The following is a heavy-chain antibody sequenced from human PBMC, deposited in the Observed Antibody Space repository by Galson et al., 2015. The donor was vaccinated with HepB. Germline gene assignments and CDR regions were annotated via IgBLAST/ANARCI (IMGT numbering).Heavy chain of an antibody. CDR3: ASSFRIAAAGSLRGRSYGMDV. J-gene: IGHJ6*02. CDR1: GGTFSSYA. CDR2: IIPILGIA. D-gene: IGHD6-13*01. Sequence: SVKVSCKASGGTFSSYAISWVRQAPGQGLEWMGRIIPILGIANYAQKFQGRVTITADKSTSTAYMELSSLRSEDTAVYYCASSFRIAAAGSLRGRSYGMDVWGQGTTVTVSS. V-gene: IGHV1-69*04.